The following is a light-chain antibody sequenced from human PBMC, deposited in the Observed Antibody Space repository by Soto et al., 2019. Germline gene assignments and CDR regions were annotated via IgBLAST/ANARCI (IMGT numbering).Light chain of an antibody. CDR2: DAS. CDR1: QSISW. CDR3: QQFNNYSLFT. J-gene: IGKJ3*01. V-gene: IGKV1-5*01. Sequence: DIQMTQSPSSLSASVGDRVTITCRASQSISWLAWYQQRPGKAPKLLIYDASTLESGVPSRFSGSESGTDFTLTISSLQPDDFATYYCQQFNNYSLFTFGPGTKVDI.